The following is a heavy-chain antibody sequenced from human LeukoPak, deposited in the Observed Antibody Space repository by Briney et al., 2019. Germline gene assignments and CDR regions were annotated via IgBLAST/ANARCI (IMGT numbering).Heavy chain of an antibody. Sequence: GGSLRLSCAASGFTFSSYSMNWVRQAPGKGLEWVSAISGSGGSTYYADSVKGRFTISRDNSKNTLYLQMNSLRAEDTAVYYCAKAPREGTKLVFFDYWGQGTLVTVSS. CDR3: AKAPREGTKLVFFDY. J-gene: IGHJ4*02. D-gene: IGHD6-6*01. V-gene: IGHV3-23*01. CDR1: GFTFSSYS. CDR2: ISGSGGST.